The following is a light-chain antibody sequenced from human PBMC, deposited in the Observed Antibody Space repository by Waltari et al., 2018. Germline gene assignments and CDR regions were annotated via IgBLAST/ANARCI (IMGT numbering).Light chain of an antibody. CDR3: QQYYSTPRT. Sequence: DIVMTQSPDSLAVSLVERATINCKSSQTVLYSSDNKNYLAWYQQTPGQPPKLLIYWASTRESGVPDRFSGSGSGTDFTLTISSLQAEDVAVYYCQQYYSTPRTFGQGTKVEIK. J-gene: IGKJ1*01. V-gene: IGKV4-1*01. CDR1: QTVLYSSDNKNY. CDR2: WAS.